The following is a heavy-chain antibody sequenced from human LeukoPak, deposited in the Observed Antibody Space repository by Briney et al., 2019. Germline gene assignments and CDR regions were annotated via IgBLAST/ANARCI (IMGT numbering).Heavy chain of an antibody. V-gene: IGHV4-39*02. CDR2: IYYSGST. J-gene: IGHJ4*02. CDR1: GGSISGSSYY. CDR3: ARDTPDSSGYRLSGPDY. Sequence: KSSETLSLTCTVSGGSISGSSYYWGWIRQPPGKGLEWIGSIYYSGSTYYNPSLKSRVTISVDTSKNQFSLKLNSVTATDTAVYYCARDTPDSSGYRLSGPDYWGQGTLVTVSS. D-gene: IGHD3-22*01.